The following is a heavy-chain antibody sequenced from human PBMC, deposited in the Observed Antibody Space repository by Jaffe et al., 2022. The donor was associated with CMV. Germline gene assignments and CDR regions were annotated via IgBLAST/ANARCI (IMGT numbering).Heavy chain of an antibody. J-gene: IGHJ4*02. V-gene: IGHV3-23*04. Sequence: EVQLVESGGGLVQPGGSLRLSCAASGFTFSNYAMSWVRQAPGKGLEWVSAISGSGGSTYYADSVKGRFTISRDNSKNTVYLQMNSLRAEDTAVYYCAKDRGGRWLQGWDFDYWGQGTLVTVSS. CDR3: AKDRGGRWLQGWDFDY. D-gene: IGHD1-26*01. CDR2: ISGSGGST. CDR1: GFTFSNYA.